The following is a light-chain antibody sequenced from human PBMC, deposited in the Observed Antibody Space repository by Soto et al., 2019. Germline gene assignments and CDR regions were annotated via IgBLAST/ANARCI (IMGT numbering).Light chain of an antibody. Sequence: IQMTQSPSTLSASIGDSVTITCRASESIRSWVAWYQQTPGKAPKILINKASELEGGVPPRFSGSGSGTEFTLPISSLQPDEFATYYCQQYFRHATFGHGNKG. CDR3: QQYFRHAT. J-gene: IGKJ1*01. CDR2: KAS. V-gene: IGKV1-5*03. CDR1: ESIRSW.